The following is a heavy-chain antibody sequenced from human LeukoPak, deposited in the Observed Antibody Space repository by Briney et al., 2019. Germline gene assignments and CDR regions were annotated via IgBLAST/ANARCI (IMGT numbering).Heavy chain of an antibody. CDR1: GGSFSGYY. D-gene: IGHD1-1*01. CDR3: ATRYYYMDV. CDR2: INHSGST. V-gene: IGHV4-34*01. Sequence: PSETLSLTCAVYGGSFSGYYWSWIRQPPGKGLEWIGEINHSGSTNYNPSLKSRVTISVDTSKNQFSLKLSSVTAADTAVYYCATRYYYMDVWGKGTTVTISS. J-gene: IGHJ6*03.